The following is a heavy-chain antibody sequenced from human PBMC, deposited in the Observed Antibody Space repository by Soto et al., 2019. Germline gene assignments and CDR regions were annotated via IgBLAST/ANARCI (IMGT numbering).Heavy chain of an antibody. J-gene: IGHJ6*02. CDR1: GYTFTSYG. CDR3: ARDRGDHPYYYYYYGMDV. V-gene: IGHV1-18*01. Sequence: GASVKVSCKASGYTFTSYGISWVRQAHGQGLEWMGWISAYNGNTNYAQKLQGRVTMTTDTSTSTAYMELRSLRSDDTAVYYCARDRGDHPYYYYYYGMDVWGQGTTVTVSS. D-gene: IGHD4-17*01. CDR2: ISAYNGNT.